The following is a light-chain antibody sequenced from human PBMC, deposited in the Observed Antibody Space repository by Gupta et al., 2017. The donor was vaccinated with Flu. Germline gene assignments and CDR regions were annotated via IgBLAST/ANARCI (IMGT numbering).Light chain of an antibody. CDR3: QQYNTFPIT. CDR2: GAS. J-gene: IGKJ5*01. V-gene: IGKV1-16*02. Sequence: DIQMTQSPSSLSASIGDRVTITCRASQDIRNHLVWIQQKPGRVPKSLIFGASILHSGVPSNFSGAGSGTDFALTISGLQPDDFATYYCQQYNTFPITFGQGTRLDI. CDR1: QDIRNH.